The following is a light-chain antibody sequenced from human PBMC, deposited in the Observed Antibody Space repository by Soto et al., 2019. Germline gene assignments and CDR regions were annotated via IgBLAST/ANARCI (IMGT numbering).Light chain of an antibody. J-gene: IGKJ5*01. CDR2: AAS. Sequence: IQLTQPPSALSASIGYRFIIICRDSQSISGYLNWYQQKPRKAPKPLIYAASSLQSGVPSRFSGSESGTDFTLTIISLQPEDFATYYCQQGYSTHITFGQATRLEIK. V-gene: IGKV1-39*01. CDR3: QQGYSTHIT. CDR1: QSISGY.